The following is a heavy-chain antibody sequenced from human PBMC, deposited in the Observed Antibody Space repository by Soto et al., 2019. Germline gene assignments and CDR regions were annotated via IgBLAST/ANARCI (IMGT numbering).Heavy chain of an antibody. CDR3: ARASLVRGVMYDY. D-gene: IGHD3-10*01. V-gene: IGHV4-61*01. CDR1: GGSVSSGSYY. CDR2: IYYSGST. J-gene: IGHJ4*02. Sequence: SDTLSLACTVSGGSVSSGSYYGSWIRQPPGKGLEWIGYIYYSGSTNYNPSLKSRVTISVDTSKNQFSLKLSSVTAADTAVYYCARASLVRGVMYDYWGQGTLVTVSS.